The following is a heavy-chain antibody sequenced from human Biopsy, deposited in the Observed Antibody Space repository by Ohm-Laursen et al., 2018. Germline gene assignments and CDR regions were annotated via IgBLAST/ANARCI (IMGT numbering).Heavy chain of an antibody. J-gene: IGHJ4*02. Sequence: GSLRLSCTASGFTFRSHAMAWVRQAPGKGLEWVSGIRDSGDSAYYADSVKGRFTISRDNSRNTLYLQMNSLRAEDTAVYFCTNHYCGGITCLMSFWGQGTLVTVSS. CDR1: GFTFRSHA. CDR2: IRDSGDSA. CDR3: TNHYCGGITCLMSF. D-gene: IGHD2-21*01. V-gene: IGHV3-23*01.